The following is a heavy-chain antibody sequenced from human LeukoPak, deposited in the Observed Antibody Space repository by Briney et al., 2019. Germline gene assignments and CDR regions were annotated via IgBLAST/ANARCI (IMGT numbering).Heavy chain of an antibody. CDR2: ISSSSSYI. Sequence: GGSLRLSCAVSGFTFSSYTINWVRQAPGKGLEWVSSISSSSSYIYYADSVKGRFTISRDNAKNSLYLQMNSLRAGDTAVYYCARVLTVRSGGYDAFDIWGQGTMVTVSS. V-gene: IGHV3-21*01. CDR1: GFTFSSYT. J-gene: IGHJ3*02. CDR3: ARVLTVRSGGYDAFDI. D-gene: IGHD6-25*01.